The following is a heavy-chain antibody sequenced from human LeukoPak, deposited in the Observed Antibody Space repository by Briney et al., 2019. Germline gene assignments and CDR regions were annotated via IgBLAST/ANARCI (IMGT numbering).Heavy chain of an antibody. Sequence: ASVKVSCKASGYTFTGYYMHWVRQAPGQGLEWMGWIIPNSGGTNYAQKFQGRVTMTRDTSISTAYMELSRLRSDDTAVYYCARSDCSSTSCYYYYYYMDVWGKGTTVTVSS. CDR3: ARSDCSSTSCYYYYYYMDV. D-gene: IGHD2-2*01. CDR2: IIPNSGGT. J-gene: IGHJ6*03. CDR1: GYTFTGYY. V-gene: IGHV1-2*02.